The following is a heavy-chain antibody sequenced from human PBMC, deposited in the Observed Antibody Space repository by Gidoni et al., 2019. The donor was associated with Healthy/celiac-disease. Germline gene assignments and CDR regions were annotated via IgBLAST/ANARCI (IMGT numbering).Heavy chain of an antibody. J-gene: IGHJ4*02. V-gene: IGHV3-53*01. CDR3: ARVDVGSDTGGYVWGSYRPGYFDY. CDR2: IYSGGST. Sequence: EVQLVESGGGLIQPGGSLRLSCAASGFPVSSHYMSWVRQAPGKGLEWVSVIYSGGSTYYADSVKGRFTISRDNSKNTLYLQMNSLRAEDTAVYYCARVDVGSDTGGYVWGSYRPGYFDYWGQGTLVTVSS. CDR1: GFPVSSHY. D-gene: IGHD3-16*02.